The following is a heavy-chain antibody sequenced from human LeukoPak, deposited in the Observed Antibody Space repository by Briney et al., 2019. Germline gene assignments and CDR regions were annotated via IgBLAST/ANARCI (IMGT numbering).Heavy chain of an antibody. CDR1: GYSISSGYY. V-gene: IGHV4-38-2*02. CDR3: ARACTPDYDFWSGPNAFDI. J-gene: IGHJ3*02. D-gene: IGHD3-3*01. Sequence: SETLSLTCTVSGYSISSGYYWGWIRQPPGKGLEWIGSIYHSGSTYYNPSLKSRVTISVDMSKNQFSLKLSSVTAADTAVYYCARACTPDYDFWSGPNAFDIWGQGTMVTVSS. CDR2: IYHSGST.